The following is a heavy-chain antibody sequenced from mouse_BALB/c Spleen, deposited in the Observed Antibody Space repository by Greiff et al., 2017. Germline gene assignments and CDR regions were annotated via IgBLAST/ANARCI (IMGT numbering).Heavy chain of an antibody. J-gene: IGHJ4*01. D-gene: IGHD2-1*01. CDR1: GFTFSSFG. V-gene: IGHV5-17*02. CDR2: ISSGSSTI. Sequence: EVKLQESGGGLVQPGGSRKLSCAASGFTFSSFGMHWVRQAPEKGLEWVAYISSGSSTIYYADTVKGRFTISRDNPKNTLFLQMTSLRSEDTAMYYCARGDLLGAMDYWGQGTSVTVSS. CDR3: ARGDLLGAMDY.